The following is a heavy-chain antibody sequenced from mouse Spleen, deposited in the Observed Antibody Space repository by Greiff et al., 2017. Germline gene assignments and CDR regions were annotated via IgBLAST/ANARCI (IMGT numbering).Heavy chain of an antibody. J-gene: IGHJ2*01. Sequence: QVQLQQPGAELVKPGASVKLSCKASGYTFTSYWMQWVKQRPGQGLEWIGEIDPSDSYTNYNQKFKGKATLTVDTSSSTAYMQLSSLTSEDSAVYYCAREVYYFDYWGQGTTLTVSS. V-gene: IGHV1-50*01. CDR2: IDPSDSYT. CDR3: AREVYYFDY. CDR1: GYTFTSYW.